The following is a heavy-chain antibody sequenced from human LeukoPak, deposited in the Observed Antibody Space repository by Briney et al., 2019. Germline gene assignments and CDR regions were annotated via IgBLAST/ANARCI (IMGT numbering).Heavy chain of an antibody. CDR1: GFTFSSYE. CDR3: ARAYVAAAGGYYFDY. CDR2: ISSSGSTM. V-gene: IGHV3-48*03. D-gene: IGHD6-13*01. Sequence: GGSLRLSCAASGFTFSSYEMNWVRQAPGKGLEWVSYISSSGSTMYYADSVKGRFTISRDNAKNSPYLQMNSLRAEDTAVYYCARAYVAAAGGYYFDYWGQGTLVTVSS. J-gene: IGHJ4*02.